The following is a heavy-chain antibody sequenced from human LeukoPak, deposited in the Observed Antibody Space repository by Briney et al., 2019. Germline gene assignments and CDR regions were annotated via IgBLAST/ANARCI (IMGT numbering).Heavy chain of an antibody. J-gene: IGHJ4*02. CDR1: GFIFSSYS. D-gene: IGHD4-23*01. CDR2: ISYDGTDK. CDR3: ARVMLGTVALDY. Sequence: GGSLRLSCAASGFIFSSYSMNWVRQPPGKGLEWVAVISYDGTDKYYADSVKGRFTISRDNSKSTLYLQMDSLRAEDTAVFYCARVMLGTVALDYWGQGALVTVSS. V-gene: IGHV3-30*03.